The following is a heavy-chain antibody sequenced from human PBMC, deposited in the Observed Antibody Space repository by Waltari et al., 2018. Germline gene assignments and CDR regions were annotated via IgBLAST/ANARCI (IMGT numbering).Heavy chain of an antibody. CDR1: GFTFGNYW. CDR3: ARESGDY. V-gene: IGHV3-7*01. CDR2: IKQDGSEK. Sequence: EMQLVESGGGLVKRGGSLRLSCAGSGFTFGNYWMSWVRQAPGKGLEWVANIKQDGSEKYYVASVRGRFTISRDNAKNSLYLQMNSLRAEDTAVYYCARESGDYWGQGTLVTVSS. J-gene: IGHJ4*02.